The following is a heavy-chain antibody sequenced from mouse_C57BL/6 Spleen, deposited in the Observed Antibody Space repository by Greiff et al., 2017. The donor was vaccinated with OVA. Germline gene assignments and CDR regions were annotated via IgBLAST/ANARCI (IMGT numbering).Heavy chain of an antibody. J-gene: IGHJ1*03. CDR2: IYPGSGNT. V-gene: IGHV1-76*01. Sequence: VKLMESGAELVRPGASVKLSCKASGYTFTDYYINWVKQRPGQGLEWIARIYPGSGNTYYNEKFKGKATLTAEKSSSTAYMQLSSLTSEDSAVYFCATNSYFDVWGTGTTVTVSS. CDR3: ATNSYFDV. CDR1: GYTFTDYY.